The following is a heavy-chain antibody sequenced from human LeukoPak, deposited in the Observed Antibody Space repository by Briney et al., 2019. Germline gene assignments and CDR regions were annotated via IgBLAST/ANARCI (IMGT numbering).Heavy chain of an antibody. D-gene: IGHD3-10*01. CDR3: AKGGLWFGEPFGGY. CDR2: ISGSGGST. Sequence: GGSLRLSCAASGFTFSSYAMSWVRQAPGKGLEWVSAISGSGGSTYYADSVKGRFTISRDNSKNTLYLQMNSLRAEDTAVYYCAKGGLWFGEPFGGYWGQGTLVTVSS. J-gene: IGHJ4*02. CDR1: GFTFSSYA. V-gene: IGHV3-23*01.